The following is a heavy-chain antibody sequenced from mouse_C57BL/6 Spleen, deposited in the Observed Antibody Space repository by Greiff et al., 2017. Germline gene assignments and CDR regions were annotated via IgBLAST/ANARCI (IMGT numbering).Heavy chain of an antibody. J-gene: IGHJ4*01. CDR1: GFTFNTYA. D-gene: IGHD2-3*01. Sequence: DVTLVESGGGLVQPKGSLKLSCAASGFTFNTYAMHWVRQAPGKGLEWVARIRRKSSNYATSYADSVKDRFTISTYESQSMLYLQRNNLKTEDTSNYYCGEDDVNYSIDYWGQGTLVTGSS. V-gene: IGHV10-3*01. CDR2: IRRKSSNYAT. CDR3: GEDDVNYSIDY.